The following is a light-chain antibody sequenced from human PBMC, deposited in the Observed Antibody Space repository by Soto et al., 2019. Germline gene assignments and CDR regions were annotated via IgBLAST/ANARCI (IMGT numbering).Light chain of an antibody. V-gene: IGKV3-15*01. Sequence: EVVMQPSPATLSVSPGERATISCRASQRISTNLAWYQQRRGQAPRLLTYGASTRAPGIPARFSGSGSETEFTLTISSLQSEDCAVYYCQHYTNWPLWTFGQGTKVEIK. CDR3: QHYTNWPLWT. J-gene: IGKJ1*01. CDR1: QRISTN. CDR2: GAS.